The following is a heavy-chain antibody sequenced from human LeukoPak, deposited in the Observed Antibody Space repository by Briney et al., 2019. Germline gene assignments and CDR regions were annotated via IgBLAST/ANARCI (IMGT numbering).Heavy chain of an antibody. CDR1: GYTLTELS. J-gene: IGHJ6*02. D-gene: IGHD6-13*01. CDR3: ARVEFGSSWSYYYYGMDV. Sequence: ASVKVSCKVSGYTLTELSMHWVRQAPGKGLEWMGGFDPEDGETIYAQKFQGRVTMTRNTSISTAYMELSSLRSEDTAVYYCARVEFGSSWSYYYYGMDVWGQGTTVTVSS. CDR2: FDPEDGET. V-gene: IGHV1-24*01.